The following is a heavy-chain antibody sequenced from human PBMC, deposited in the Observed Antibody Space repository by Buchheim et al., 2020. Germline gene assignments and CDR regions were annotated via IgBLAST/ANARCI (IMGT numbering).Heavy chain of an antibody. CDR3: AGATFREQPAGHYYYYGMDV. CDR2: ISAYNGNT. V-gene: IGHV1-18*01. CDR1: GYTFTSYG. D-gene: IGHD1-26*01. Sequence: QVQLVQSGAEVKKPGASVKVSCKASGYTFTSYGISWVRQAPGQGLEWMGWISAYNGNTNYAQKLQGRATMTTDTSTSTAYLELRSLRSDDTAVYYCAGATFREQPAGHYYYYGMDVWGQGTT. J-gene: IGHJ6*02.